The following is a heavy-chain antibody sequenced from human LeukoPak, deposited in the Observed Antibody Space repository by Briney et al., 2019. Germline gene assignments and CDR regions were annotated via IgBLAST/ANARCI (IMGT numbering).Heavy chain of an antibody. CDR2: IYYSGST. Sequence: SETLSLTCTVSGGSVSSGSYYWSWIRQPPGKGLEWIGYIYYSGSTNYNPSLKSRLTISIDTSENQFSLKLSSVTAADTAVYYCAREYSSSSGRRAFDIWGQGTMVTVSS. J-gene: IGHJ3*02. D-gene: IGHD6-6*01. V-gene: IGHV4-61*01. CDR3: AREYSSSSGRRAFDI. CDR1: GGSVSSGSYY.